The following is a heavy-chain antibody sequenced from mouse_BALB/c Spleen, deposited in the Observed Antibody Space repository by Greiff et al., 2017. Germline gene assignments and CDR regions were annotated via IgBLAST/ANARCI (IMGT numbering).Heavy chain of an antibody. CDR2: ISYSGST. D-gene: IGHD2-1*01. Sequence: VQLQQSGPGLVKPSQSLSLTCTVTGYSITSDYAWNWIRQFPGNKLEWMGYISYSGSTSYNPSLKSRISITRDTSKNQFFLQLNSVTTEDTATYYCARSLSPYGNYSSWFAYWGQGTLVTVSA. J-gene: IGHJ3*01. CDR3: ARSLSPYGNYSSWFAY. CDR1: GYSITSDYA. V-gene: IGHV3-2*02.